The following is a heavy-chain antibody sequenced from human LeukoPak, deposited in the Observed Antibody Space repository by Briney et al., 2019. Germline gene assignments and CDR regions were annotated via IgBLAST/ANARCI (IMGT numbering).Heavy chain of an antibody. Sequence: ASVKVSRKASGGTFSSYAISWVRQAPGQGLEWMGGIIPIFGTANYAQKFQGRVTITTDESTSTAYMELSSLRSEDTAVYYCARGVRGVTYYYYYYMDVWGKGTTVTVSS. CDR3: ARGVRGVTYYYYYYMDV. J-gene: IGHJ6*03. CDR2: IIPIFGTA. V-gene: IGHV1-69*05. CDR1: GGTFSSYA. D-gene: IGHD3-10*01.